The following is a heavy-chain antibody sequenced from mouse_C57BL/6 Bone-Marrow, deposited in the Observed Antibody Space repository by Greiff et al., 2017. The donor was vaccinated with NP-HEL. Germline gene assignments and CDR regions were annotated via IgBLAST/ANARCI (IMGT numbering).Heavy chain of an antibody. Sequence: QVQLKESGAELVRPGASVTLSCKASGYTFTDYEMHWVKQTPVHGLEWIGAIDPETGGTAYNQKFKGKAILTADKSSSTAYMELRSLTSEDSAVYCSQLGRDWYFDVWGTGTTVTVSS. CDR2: IDPETGGT. CDR3: QLGRDWYFDV. D-gene: IGHD4-1*02. V-gene: IGHV1-15*01. CDR1: GYTFTDYE. J-gene: IGHJ1*03.